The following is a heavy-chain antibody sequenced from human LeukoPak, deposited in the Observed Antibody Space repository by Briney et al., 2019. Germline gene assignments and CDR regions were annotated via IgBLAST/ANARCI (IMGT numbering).Heavy chain of an antibody. CDR2: IHDSGST. CDR1: GGSMSTYY. Sequence: SETLSLTCTVSGGSMSTYYWSWIRQPPGKGLEWIGYIHDSGSTNYNPSLKSRVTISLDTSKNQFSLRLNSVTAADTAVYYCARGSPTPDYWGQGTLVTVSS. CDR3: ARGSPTPDY. J-gene: IGHJ4*02. D-gene: IGHD1-26*01. V-gene: IGHV4-59*01.